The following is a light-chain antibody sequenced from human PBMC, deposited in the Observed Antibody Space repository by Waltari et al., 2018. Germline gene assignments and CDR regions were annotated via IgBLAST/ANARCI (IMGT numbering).Light chain of an antibody. CDR1: QSVSSN. CDR2: GAS. Sequence: EIVMTHSPATLSVSPGEKAILSCRASQSVSSNLAWYQQKPGQAPRLLIYGASTRAPGIAGRFSGSGSGTEFTLTISSPQSEDFAVYFCQQYNNWPPTFGPGTKVDIK. J-gene: IGKJ3*01. CDR3: QQYNNWPPT. V-gene: IGKV3-15*01.